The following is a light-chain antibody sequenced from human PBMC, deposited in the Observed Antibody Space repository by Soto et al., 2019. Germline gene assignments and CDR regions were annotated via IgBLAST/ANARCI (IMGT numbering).Light chain of an antibody. CDR1: SSDVGSYTL. V-gene: IGLV2-23*03. CDR2: EGT. Sequence: QSALTQPASVSGSPGQSITISCTGNSSDVGSYTLVSWYQQHPGKAPKLMIYEGTKRPSGVSNRFSGSKSGNTAALTISGLQAEDEADYYCCLYAGTTTFVFGGGTKLTVL. CDR3: CLYAGTTTFV. J-gene: IGLJ2*01.